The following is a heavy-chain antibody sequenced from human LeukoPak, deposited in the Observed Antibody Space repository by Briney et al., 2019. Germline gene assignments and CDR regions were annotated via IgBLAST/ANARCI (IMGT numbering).Heavy chain of an antibody. J-gene: IGHJ4*02. Sequence: SETLSLTCAVYGGSFSGYYWSWIRQPPGKGLEWIGEINHRGSTNYNPSLKSRVTMSVDTSKKQFSLKLSSVTAADTAVYYCARAPYYYDTSGYLRSHFDYWGQGTLVTVSS. D-gene: IGHD3-22*01. CDR2: INHRGST. CDR3: ARAPYYYDTSGYLRSHFDY. V-gene: IGHV4-34*01. CDR1: GGSFSGYY.